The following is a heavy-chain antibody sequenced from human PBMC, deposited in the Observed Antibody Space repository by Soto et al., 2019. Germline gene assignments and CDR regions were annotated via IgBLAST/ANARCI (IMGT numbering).Heavy chain of an antibody. CDR2: ISSNGGST. J-gene: IGHJ6*02. CDR1: GFTFSSYA. Sequence: GGSLRLSCSASGFTFSSYAMHWVRQAPGKGLEYVSAISSNGGSTYYADSVKGRFTISRDNSKNTLYPQMSSLRAEDTAVYYCVKWGTVTTDYYYGMDVWGQGTTVTVSS. V-gene: IGHV3-64D*06. D-gene: IGHD4-4*01. CDR3: VKWGTVTTDYYYGMDV.